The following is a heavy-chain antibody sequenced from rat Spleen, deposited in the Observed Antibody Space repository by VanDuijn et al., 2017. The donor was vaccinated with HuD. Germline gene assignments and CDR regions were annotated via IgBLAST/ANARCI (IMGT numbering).Heavy chain of an antibody. CDR2: ISYSGST. V-gene: IGHV3-1*01. D-gene: IGHD1-10*01. J-gene: IGHJ2*01. Sequence: EVQLQESGPGLVKPSQSLSLTCSVTGYSITNNYWAWIRKFPGNKMEWIGQISYSGSTNYNPSIKSRISITRDTSKNQFFLQLNSVTTEDTATYYCXXRXGXVYXNYFDYWGQGVMVTVSS. CDR3: XXRXGXVYXNYFDY. CDR1: GYSITNNY.